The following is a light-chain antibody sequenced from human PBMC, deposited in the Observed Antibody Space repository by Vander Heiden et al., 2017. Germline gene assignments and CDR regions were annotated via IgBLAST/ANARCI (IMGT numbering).Light chain of an antibody. CDR2: SKN. CDR3: SAWDDSMSGHWV. V-gene: IGLV1-47*02. Sequence: QSVLTQPPSASATPGQRVTISCSGSSSNIGSNYVYWYQQLPGTAPKLLIYSKNQRPSGVPDRFSGAKSGTSASLAISGLRSEDEADYYCSAWDDSMSGHWVFGGGTKLTVL. J-gene: IGLJ3*02. CDR1: SSNIGSNY.